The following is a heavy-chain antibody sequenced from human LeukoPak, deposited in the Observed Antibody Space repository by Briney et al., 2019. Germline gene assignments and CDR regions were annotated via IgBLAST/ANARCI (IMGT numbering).Heavy chain of an antibody. CDR2: ISAYNGNT. D-gene: IGHD1-26*01. CDR3: ARDRRTRIVGATGFDY. CDR1: GYTFTSYG. Sequence: ASVKVSCTASGYTFTSYGISWVRQAPGQGLEWMGWISAYNGNTNYAQKLQGRVTMTTDTSTSTAYMELRSLRSDDTAVYYCARDRRTRIVGATGFDYWGQGTLVTVSA. V-gene: IGHV1-18*01. J-gene: IGHJ4*02.